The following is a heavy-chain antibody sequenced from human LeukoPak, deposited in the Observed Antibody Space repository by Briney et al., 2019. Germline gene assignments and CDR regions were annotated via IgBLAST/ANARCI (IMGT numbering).Heavy chain of an antibody. V-gene: IGHV3-33*01. CDR3: ARAGIDNALDY. D-gene: IGHD3-10*01. Sequence: QSGGSLRLSCAASGFTFDKYGINWVRQAPGKGLEWVAIIWYDGGNKYFAESVMGRFSFSKDNSRNTVYLQMNSLRVEDTAVYHCARAGIDNALDYWGQGTQVAVSS. CDR2: IWYDGGNK. CDR1: GFTFDKYG. J-gene: IGHJ4*02.